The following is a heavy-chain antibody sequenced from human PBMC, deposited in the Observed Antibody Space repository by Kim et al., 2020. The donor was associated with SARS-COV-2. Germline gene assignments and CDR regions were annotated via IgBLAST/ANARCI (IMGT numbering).Heavy chain of an antibody. Sequence: SETLSLTCTVSGGSISSYYWSWIRQPPGKGLEWIGYIYYSGSTNYNPSLKSRVTISVDTSKNQFSLKLSSVTAADTVVYYCARVNTIAYCGGDCYSYWYFDLWGRGTLVTVSS. D-gene: IGHD2-21*02. CDR2: IYYSGST. CDR3: ARVNTIAYCGGDCYSYWYFDL. J-gene: IGHJ2*01. CDR1: GGSISSYY. V-gene: IGHV4-59*01.